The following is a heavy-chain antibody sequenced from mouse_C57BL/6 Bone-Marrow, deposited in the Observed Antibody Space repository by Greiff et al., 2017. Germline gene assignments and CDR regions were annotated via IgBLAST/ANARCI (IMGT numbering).Heavy chain of an antibody. Sequence: QVQLQQPGAELVKPGASVKLSCKASGYTFTSYWMHWVKQRPGQGLEWIGMIHPTSGSTNYNEKFKSKATLTVDKSSSTAYLQLSSLTSEDSAVYYSATQEYDGAWFAYWGQGTLVTVSA. J-gene: IGHJ3*01. V-gene: IGHV1-64*01. D-gene: IGHD2-12*01. CDR1: GYTFTSYW. CDR3: ATQEYDGAWFAY. CDR2: IHPTSGST.